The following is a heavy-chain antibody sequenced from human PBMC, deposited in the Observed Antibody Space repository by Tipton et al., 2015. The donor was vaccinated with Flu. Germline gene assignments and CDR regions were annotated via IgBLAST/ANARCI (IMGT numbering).Heavy chain of an antibody. V-gene: IGHV4-39*01. Sequence: LRLSCTVSGGSIRSSSYYWGWVRQLPGKGLEWIGSAYYSGSTYYNPSLKSRLTISVDTSENQFSLKLSSVTAADTAVYYCATSVVGGRDYWGQGTLVTVSS. CDR2: AYYSGST. CDR1: GGSIRSSSYY. D-gene: IGHD1-26*01. J-gene: IGHJ4*02. CDR3: ATSVVGGRDY.